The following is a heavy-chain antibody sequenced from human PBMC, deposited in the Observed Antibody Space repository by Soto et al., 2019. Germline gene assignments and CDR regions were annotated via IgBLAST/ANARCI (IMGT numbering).Heavy chain of an antibody. V-gene: IGHV3-23*01. D-gene: IGHD6-19*01. J-gene: IGHJ4*02. CDR2: IRGRGIST. Sequence: EVQLLESGGGLVQPGGSLRLSCEASGFTFSSKAMSWVRQAPGKGLEWVPAIRGRGISTNYADSVKGRFTISRDNSKNTLYLQMNSLRAEDTAVYYCAKEGGYSSGWDRVDYWGQGTLVTVSS. CDR3: AKEGGYSSGWDRVDY. CDR1: GFTFSSKA.